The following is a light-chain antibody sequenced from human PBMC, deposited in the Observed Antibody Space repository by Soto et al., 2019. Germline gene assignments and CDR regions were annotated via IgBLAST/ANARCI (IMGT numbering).Light chain of an antibody. CDR3: CSYTSSNTRV. V-gene: IGLV2-14*01. J-gene: IGLJ2*01. CDR2: EVS. CDR1: SSDVGGYDY. Sequence: QSALTQPASVSGSPGQSITISCNGTSSDVGGYDYVSWYQQHPGKAPKVMIYEVSNRPSGVSNRFSGSKSGNTASLTISGLQAEDEADYYCCSYTSSNTRVFGGGTKLTVL.